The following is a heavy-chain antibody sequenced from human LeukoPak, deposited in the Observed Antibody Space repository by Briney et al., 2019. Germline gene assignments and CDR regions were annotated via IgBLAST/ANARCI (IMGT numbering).Heavy chain of an antibody. J-gene: IGHJ3*01. CDR2: MFHSGST. CDR1: GGSISSSNYY. D-gene: IGHD4-17*01. V-gene: IGHV4-39*07. Sequence: PSETLSLTCSVSGGSISSSNYYWGWIRQPPGKGLEWIGSMFHSGSTYYNPSLRSRVTISVDTSKNQFSLKLTSVTAADTAMYYCARMTTMTTFYTGPILTWGQGTMVTVSS. CDR3: ARMTTMTTFYTGPILT.